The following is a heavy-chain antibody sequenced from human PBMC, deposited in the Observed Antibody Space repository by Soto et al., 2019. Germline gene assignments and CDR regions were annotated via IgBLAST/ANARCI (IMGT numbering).Heavy chain of an antibody. J-gene: IGHJ4*02. CDR2: IYYSGST. V-gene: IGHV4-59*01. Sequence: SATLALTCTVSGGSISSYYWSWIRQPPGKGLEWIGYIYYSGSTNYNPSLKSRVTISVDTSKNQFSLKLSSVTAADTAVYYCARGKGSSGYYWNFDYWGQGTLVTVFS. D-gene: IGHD3-22*01. CDR1: GGSISSYY. CDR3: ARGKGSSGYYWNFDY.